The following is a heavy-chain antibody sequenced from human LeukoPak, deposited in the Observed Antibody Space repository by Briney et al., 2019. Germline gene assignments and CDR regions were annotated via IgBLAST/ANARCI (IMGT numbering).Heavy chain of an antibody. CDR1: GFTLSSSW. CDR3: ARGTELFDC. V-gene: IGHV3-21*01. CDR2: ISSSSSYI. D-gene: IGHD1-14*01. J-gene: IGHJ4*02. Sequence: GGSLRLSCAGSGFTLSSSWMHWVRQAPGKGLEWVSSISSSSSYIYYADSVKGRFTISRDNAKNSLYLQMNSLRAEDTAVYYCARGTELFDCWGQGTLVTVSS.